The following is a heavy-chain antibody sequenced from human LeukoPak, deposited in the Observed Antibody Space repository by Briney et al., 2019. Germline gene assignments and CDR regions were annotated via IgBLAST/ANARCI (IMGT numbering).Heavy chain of an antibody. D-gene: IGHD3-22*01. J-gene: IGHJ4*02. Sequence: GGTLRLSCVASGFTFISYGMSWVRQAPGKGLEWVSVISGSGGSTYYADSVKGRFTISRDNAKNSLYLQMNSLRAEDTAVYYCAREKSRYDSSGRGVDYWGQGTLVTVSS. CDR3: AREKSRYDSSGRGVDY. CDR2: ISGSGGST. CDR1: GFTFISYG. V-gene: IGHV3-23*01.